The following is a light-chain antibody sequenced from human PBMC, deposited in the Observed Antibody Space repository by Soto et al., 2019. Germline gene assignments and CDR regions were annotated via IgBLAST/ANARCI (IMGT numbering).Light chain of an antibody. J-gene: IGKJ3*01. Sequence: EIVLTQSPGTLSLSPGERATLSCRASQSVSSSYLAWYQQKPGQAPRLLIYGASSRATGIPGRFSGSGSGTDFTVTTSSLEPEDFAVYYCQQYGRSPFTFGPGTKVDIK. CDR3: QQYGRSPFT. V-gene: IGKV3-20*01. CDR1: QSVSSSY. CDR2: GAS.